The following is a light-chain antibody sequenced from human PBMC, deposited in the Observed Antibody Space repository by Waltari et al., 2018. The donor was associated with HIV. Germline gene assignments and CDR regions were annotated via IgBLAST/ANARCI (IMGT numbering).Light chain of an antibody. V-gene: IGLV1-40*01. CDR3: QSYDSSLRGV. Sequence: QSVLTQPPSVSGAPGQRVTISCTGSSSNIGAGYDVHWYQQLPGTAPKLLIYGNSNRPSGVPDRFSGSKSGTSASLAITALQAEDEADYYCQSYDSSLRGVFGGGTKLTVL. J-gene: IGLJ2*01. CDR1: SSNIGAGYD. CDR2: GNS.